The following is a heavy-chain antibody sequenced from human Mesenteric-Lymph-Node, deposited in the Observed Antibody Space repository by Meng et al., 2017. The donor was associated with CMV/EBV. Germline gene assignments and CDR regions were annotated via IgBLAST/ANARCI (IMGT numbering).Heavy chain of an antibody. CDR2: IIPMLGTA. V-gene: IGHV1-69*05. CDR1: GDTFSRNT. D-gene: IGHD5-24*01. J-gene: IGHJ5*01. Sequence: SVKVSCKASGDTFSRNTVSWIRQAPGEGLEWMGGIIPMLGTANYAQKFQGRVTITTDESTATAYLELSSLTFEDTAVYYCARTRNWDGVGWLDPWGQGTMVTVSS. CDR3: ARTRNWDGVGWLDP.